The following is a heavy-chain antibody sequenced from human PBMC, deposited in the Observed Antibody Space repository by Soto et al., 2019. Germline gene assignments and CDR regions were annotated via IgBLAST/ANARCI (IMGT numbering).Heavy chain of an antibody. CDR3: ARSFSGYDDY. V-gene: IGHV3-74*01. CDR1: GFTFSSHL. D-gene: IGHD5-12*01. Sequence: GGSLILSCAASGFTFSSHLRHWVRQPPGKGLVWASRINPDGSATSHADSVKARFTISRDNTKNTLYLQVNSLRAEDTAVYYCARSFSGYDDYWGQGTLVTVSS. J-gene: IGHJ4*02. CDR2: INPDGSAT.